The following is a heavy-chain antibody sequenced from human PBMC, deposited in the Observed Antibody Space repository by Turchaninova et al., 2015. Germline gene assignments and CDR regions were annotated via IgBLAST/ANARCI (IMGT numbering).Heavy chain of an antibody. Sequence: EVQVLESGGGLVEHGGSLRLSASTSRFTFRSYDMRWMRHAPGKGLEWVSTISGSCENIFYLNCVKGLFTISIGKTKNPLHLQVNSLRADATDVYDFTKMGLCIESGCHHNVGQWGPGTLVTVSS. CDR2: ISGSCENI. CDR1: RFTFRSYD. D-gene: IGHD6-19*01. V-gene: IGHV3-23*01. CDR3: TKMGLCIESGCHHNVGQ. J-gene: IGHJ4*02.